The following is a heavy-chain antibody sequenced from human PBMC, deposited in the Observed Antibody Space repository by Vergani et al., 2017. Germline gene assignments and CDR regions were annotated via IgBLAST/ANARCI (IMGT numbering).Heavy chain of an antibody. J-gene: IGHJ3*02. CDR3: AREPFFSDILTGYNAFDI. V-gene: IGHV3-23*01. D-gene: IGHD3-9*01. CDR2: ISGSGGST. Sequence: EVQLLESGGGLVQPGGSLRLSCAASGFTFSSYAMSWVRQAPGKGLEWVSAISGSGGSTYYADSVKGRFTISRDNSKNTLYLQMNSLRAEDTAVYYCAREPFFSDILTGYNAFDIWGQGTMVTVSS. CDR1: GFTFSSYA.